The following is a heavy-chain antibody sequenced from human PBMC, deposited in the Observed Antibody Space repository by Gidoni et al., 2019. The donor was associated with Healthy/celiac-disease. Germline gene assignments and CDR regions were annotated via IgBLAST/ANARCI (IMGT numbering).Heavy chain of an antibody. V-gene: IGHV3-21*01. CDR1: GFTFSSYS. CDR3: ARVADASYDFWSGYYTYYYYGMDV. J-gene: IGHJ6*02. D-gene: IGHD3-3*01. CDR2: ISSSSSYI. Sequence: EVQLVESGGGLVKPGGSLRLSCAASGFTFSSYSMNWVRKAPGKGLEWVSSISSSSSYIYYADSVKGRFTISRDNAKNSLYLQMNSLRAEDTAVYYCARVADASYDFWSGYYTYYYYGMDVWGQGTTVTVSS.